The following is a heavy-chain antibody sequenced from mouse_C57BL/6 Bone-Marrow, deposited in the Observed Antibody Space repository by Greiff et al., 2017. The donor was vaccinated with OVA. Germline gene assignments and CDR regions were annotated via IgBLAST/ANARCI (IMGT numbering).Heavy chain of an antibody. D-gene: IGHD2-4*01. CDR1: GYTFTSYW. CDR3: ARSDYDSTHWYFDV. J-gene: IGHJ1*03. V-gene: IGHV1-59*01. Sequence: VQLQQPGAELVRPGTSVKLSCKASGYTFTSYWMHWVKQRPGQGLEWIGVIDPSDSYTNYNQKFKGKATLTVDTSSSTAYMQLSSLTSEDSAVYYCARSDYDSTHWYFDVWGTGTTVTVSS. CDR2: IDPSDSYT.